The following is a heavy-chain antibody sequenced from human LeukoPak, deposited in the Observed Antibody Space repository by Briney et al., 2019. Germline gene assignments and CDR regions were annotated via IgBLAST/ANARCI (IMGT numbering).Heavy chain of an antibody. Sequence: GASVKVSCKASGYTFTSYYMHWVRQAPGQGLEWMGIINPSGGSTSYAQKFQGRVTMTRDTSISTAYMELSRLRSDDTAVYYCARALAAAGDIDYWGQGTLVTVSS. CDR1: GYTFTSYY. V-gene: IGHV1-46*01. J-gene: IGHJ4*02. CDR3: ARALAAAGDIDY. D-gene: IGHD6-13*01. CDR2: INPSGGST.